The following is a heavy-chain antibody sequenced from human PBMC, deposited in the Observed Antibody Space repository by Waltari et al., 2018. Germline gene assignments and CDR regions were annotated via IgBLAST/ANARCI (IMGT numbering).Heavy chain of an antibody. V-gene: IGHV4-34*01. D-gene: IGHD4-4*01. CDR2: INHSGST. CDR1: GGSFSGYH. Sequence: QVQLQQWGAGLLKPSETLSLTCAVYGGSFSGYHWTWIRQPPGKGLEWIGEINHSGSTNYNPSLKSRVTISVDTSKNQFSLKLSSVTAADTAVYYCARVARSYYPNDWFDPWGQGTLVTVSS. J-gene: IGHJ5*02. CDR3: ARVARSYYPNDWFDP.